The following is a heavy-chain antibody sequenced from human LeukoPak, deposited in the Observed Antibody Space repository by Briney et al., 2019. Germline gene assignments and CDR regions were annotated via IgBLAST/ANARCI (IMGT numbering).Heavy chain of an antibody. CDR3: ARVPSSYYYGMDV. J-gene: IGHJ6*02. V-gene: IGHV1-46*01. CDR2: INPSDGST. Sequence: ASVKVSCKASGYTFTSYYIHWVRQAPGQGLEWMGIINPSDGSTSYAQKFQDRVTMTRDTSMSTVYMELRSLRSEDTAVYFCARVPSSYYYGMDVWGQGTTVTVSS. D-gene: IGHD2-2*01. CDR1: GYTFTSYY.